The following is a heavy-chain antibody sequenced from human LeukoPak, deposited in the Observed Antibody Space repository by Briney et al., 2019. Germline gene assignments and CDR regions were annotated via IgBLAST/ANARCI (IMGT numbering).Heavy chain of an antibody. D-gene: IGHD4/OR15-4a*01. CDR2: IYYSGST. CDR1: GGSISSSSYY. CDR3: ARTWVSSGPNFNWYFDL. V-gene: IGHV4-39*01. J-gene: IGHJ2*01. Sequence: PSETLSLTCTVSGGSISSSSYYWGWIRQPPGKGLEWIGSIYYSGSTYYNPSLKSRVTISVDTSKNQFSLKLSSVTAADTAVYYCARTWVSSGPNFNWYFDLWGRGTLVTVSS.